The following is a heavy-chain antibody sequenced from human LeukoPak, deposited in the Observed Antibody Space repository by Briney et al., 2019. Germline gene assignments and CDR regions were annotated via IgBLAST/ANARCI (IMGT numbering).Heavy chain of an antibody. CDR3: ARQARYSSGWYRDY. CDR2: IYYSGST. Sequence: SETLSLTCTVSGGSISSSSYYWGWIRQPPGKGLEWIGSIYYSGSTYYNPSLKSRVTISVDTSKNQFSLKLSSATAADTAVYYCARQARYSSGWYRDYWGQGTLVTVSS. J-gene: IGHJ4*02. D-gene: IGHD6-19*01. CDR1: GGSISSSSYY. V-gene: IGHV4-39*01.